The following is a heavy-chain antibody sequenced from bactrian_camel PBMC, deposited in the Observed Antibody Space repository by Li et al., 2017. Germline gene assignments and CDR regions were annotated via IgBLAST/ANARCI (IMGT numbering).Heavy chain of an antibody. D-gene: IGHD2*01. CDR1: GFSFSSYA. J-gene: IGHJ7*01. V-gene: IGHV3S67*01. CDR2: IRRDGAT. Sequence: DVQLVESGGGLVQPGGSLRLSCAASGFSFSSYAMIWVRQAPGNECELASTIRRDGATYYADPVKGRFTISQDNDKNTLYLQMTSLKPEDTAVYYCATDMRGAWFLYGISYWGRGTQVTVS.